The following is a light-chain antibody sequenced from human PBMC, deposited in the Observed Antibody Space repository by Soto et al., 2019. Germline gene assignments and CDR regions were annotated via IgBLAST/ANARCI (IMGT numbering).Light chain of an antibody. V-gene: IGLV2-14*01. CDR1: SSDVGGYNY. J-gene: IGLJ1*01. CDR3: RSYTSRSTYV. CDR2: DVS. Sequence: QSALTQPASVSGSPGQSITISCTGTSSDVGGYNYVSWYQQHPGKAPTLMIYDVSNRPSGVSNRFSGSKSGNKASLPISGLHAEDEADYYCRSYTSRSTYVFGPGTKLTVL.